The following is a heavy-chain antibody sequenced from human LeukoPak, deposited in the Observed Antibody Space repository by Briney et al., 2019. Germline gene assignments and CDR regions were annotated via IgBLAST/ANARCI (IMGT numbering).Heavy chain of an antibody. Sequence: SQTLSLTCTVSGGSISSGGYYWIWIRQHPGKGLEWIGYMYHSGTTHYNPSLKSRVTISVDRSKNQFSLKLSSVTAADTAVYYCVRGYYYDSSGYWVRAFDIWGQGTMVTVSS. CDR2: MYHSGTT. D-gene: IGHD3-22*01. CDR3: VRGYYYDSSGYWVRAFDI. CDR1: GGSISSGGYY. J-gene: IGHJ3*02. V-gene: IGHV4-30-2*01.